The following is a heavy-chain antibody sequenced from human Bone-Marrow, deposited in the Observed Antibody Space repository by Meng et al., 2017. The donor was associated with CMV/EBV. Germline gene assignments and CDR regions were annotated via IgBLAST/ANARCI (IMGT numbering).Heavy chain of an antibody. D-gene: IGHD2-2*01. CDR2: ISGSGNTI. V-gene: IGHV3-11*04. J-gene: IGHJ3*02. CDR3: ARASAGYCSSTSCLNAFDI. Sequence: GESLKISCAASGFTFSDYYMSWIRQAPGKGLEWVSYISGSGNTIYYADSGKGRFTISRDNAENSLYLQMNSLRAEDTAVYYCARASAGYCSSTSCLNAFDIWGQGTMVTVSS. CDR1: GFTFSDYY.